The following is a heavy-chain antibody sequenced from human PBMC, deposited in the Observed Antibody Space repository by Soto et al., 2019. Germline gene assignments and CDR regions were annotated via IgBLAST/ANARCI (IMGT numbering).Heavy chain of an antibody. J-gene: IGHJ5*01. Sequence: SETLSLTCTVSGVSIHNSHSFWGWIRQPPGKGLEFIGTVYYSGGAHYNSSLKSRVTISVDTANNQVSLRMRSLTAADTAVYYCGRVVEGATRHTDLDSWGQGTLGTVSS. V-gene: IGHV4-39*01. CDR3: GRVVEGATRHTDLDS. CDR1: GVSIHNSHSF. CDR2: VYYSGGA. D-gene: IGHD2-21*01.